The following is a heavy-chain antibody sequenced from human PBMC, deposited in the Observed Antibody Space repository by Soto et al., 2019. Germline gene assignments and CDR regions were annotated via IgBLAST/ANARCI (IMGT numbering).Heavy chain of an antibody. CDR3: ARGYSVYDYPRYYYYGMDV. Sequence: GASVKVSCKAPGGTFSRNTINWGGQAPGQRLEWMGRGVPKIGSINFIRKFQGRLTLTADKSTRTAFLELSSLRSEDTAVYYCARGYSVYDYPRYYYYGMDVWGQGTTVTVSS. CDR2: GVPKIGSI. V-gene: IGHV1-69*08. J-gene: IGHJ6*02. CDR1: GGTFSRNT. D-gene: IGHD5-12*01.